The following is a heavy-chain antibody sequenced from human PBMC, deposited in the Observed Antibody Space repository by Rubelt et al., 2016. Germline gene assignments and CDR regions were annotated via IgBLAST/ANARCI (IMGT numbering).Heavy chain of an antibody. CDR2: FDGEDGET. J-gene: IGHJ3*02. D-gene: IGHD6-13*01. CDR1: GDTLSVFS. V-gene: IGHV1-24*01. CDR3: STADSSSWYDATDT. Sequence: QVQLVQSGAVLKKPGASVKVSCKVSGDTLSVFSIHWVRQAPGKGLEWMGGFDGEDGETVYAQNFPGRVSMTEDTSTDTAYMELSRLTSADTAVYYCSTADSSSWYDATDTWGQGTMVTVSS.